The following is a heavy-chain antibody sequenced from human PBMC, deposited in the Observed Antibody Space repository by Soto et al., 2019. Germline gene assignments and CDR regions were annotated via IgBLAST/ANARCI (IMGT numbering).Heavy chain of an antibody. V-gene: IGHV4-39*01. Sequence: QLQLQESGPGLVKPSETLSLTCTVSGGSISSSSYYWGWIRQPPGKGLEWIGSIYYSGSTYYNPSLKSRVTISVDTSKNQFSQKLSSVTAADTAVYYCASGAVAATGYFQHWGQGTLVTVSS. D-gene: IGHD2-15*01. CDR1: GGSISSSSYY. CDR2: IYYSGST. CDR3: ASGAVAATGYFQH. J-gene: IGHJ1*01.